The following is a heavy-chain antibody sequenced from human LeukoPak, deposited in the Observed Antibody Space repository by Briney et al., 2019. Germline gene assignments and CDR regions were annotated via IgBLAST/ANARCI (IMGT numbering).Heavy chain of an antibody. D-gene: IGHD1-1*01. CDR3: AKNRVVQRYIDY. J-gene: IGHJ4*02. Sequence: GGSLRLSCAAPVGTFSNHAMSWVRQAPGKGLQWVAVISGGGRTTEYADFVKGRFTISRDNSKNTLSLQMNSLTVEDTAISFCAKNRVVQRYIDYWGQGNLVTVSS. CDR1: VGTFSNHA. CDR2: ISGGGRTT. V-gene: IGHV3-23*01.